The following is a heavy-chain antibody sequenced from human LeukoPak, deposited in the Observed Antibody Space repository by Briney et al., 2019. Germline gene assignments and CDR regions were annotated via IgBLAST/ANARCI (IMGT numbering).Heavy chain of an antibody. V-gene: IGHV3-9*01. J-gene: IGHJ6*02. D-gene: IGHD5-18*01. CDR2: ISWDSGSI. CDR1: GFTFSSYA. CDR3: AKDQDTAMAPSYGMDV. Sequence: PGGSLRLSCAASGFTFSSYAMSWVRQAPGKGLEWVSGISWDSGSIGYADSVKGRFTISRDNAKNSLYLQMNSLRAEDTALYYCAKDQDTAMAPSYGMDVWGRGTTVTVSS.